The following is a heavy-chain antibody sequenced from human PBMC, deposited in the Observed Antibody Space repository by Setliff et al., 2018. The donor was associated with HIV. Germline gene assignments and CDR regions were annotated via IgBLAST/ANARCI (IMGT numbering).Heavy chain of an antibody. J-gene: IGHJ4*02. CDR3: ARHASTWYYESSGPPFDY. CDR1: GDTFTSHA. Sequence: WASVKVSCKASGDTFTSHAISWVRQAPGQGLEWMGGIIPIFGTPNYAQKFKGRLTITADESTSTVYMELRSLRSDDTAVYYCARHASTWYYESSGPPFDYWGQGTLVTVSS. CDR2: IIPIFGTP. D-gene: IGHD3-22*01. V-gene: IGHV1-69*13.